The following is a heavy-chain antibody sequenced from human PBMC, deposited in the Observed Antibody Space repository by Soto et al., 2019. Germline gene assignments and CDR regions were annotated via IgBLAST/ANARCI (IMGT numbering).Heavy chain of an antibody. CDR2: IYYSGST. Sequence: SETLSLTCTVSGGSISSSSYYWGWIRQPPGKGLEWIGSIYYSGSTYYNPSLKSRVTISVDTSKNQFSLKLSSVTAADTAVYYCASHRITIFGVVIIGGDYWGQGTLVTVSS. J-gene: IGHJ4*02. V-gene: IGHV4-39*01. CDR3: ASHRITIFGVVIIGGDY. CDR1: GGSISSSSYY. D-gene: IGHD3-3*01.